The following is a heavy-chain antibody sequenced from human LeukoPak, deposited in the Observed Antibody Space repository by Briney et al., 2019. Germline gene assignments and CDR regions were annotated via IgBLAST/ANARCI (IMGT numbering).Heavy chain of an antibody. Sequence: GASVKVSCKASGGTFSSYAISWVRQAPGQGLEWMGRIIPILGIANYAQKFQGRVTITADKSTSTAYMELSSLRSEDTAVYYCARGRDTAMPYDPWGQGTLVTVSS. CDR1: GGTFSSYA. V-gene: IGHV1-69*04. J-gene: IGHJ5*02. CDR3: ARGRDTAMPYDP. CDR2: IIPILGIA. D-gene: IGHD5-18*01.